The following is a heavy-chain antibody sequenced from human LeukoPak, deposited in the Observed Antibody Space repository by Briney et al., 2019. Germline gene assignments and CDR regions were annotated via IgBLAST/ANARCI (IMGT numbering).Heavy chain of an antibody. V-gene: IGHV3-30-3*01. CDR1: GFTFSSYA. J-gene: IGHJ4*02. D-gene: IGHD3-10*01. CDR2: ISYDGSNK. Sequence: PGGSLRPSCAASGFTFSSYAMHWVRQAPGKGLEWVAVISYDGSNKYYADSVKGRFTISRDNSKNTLYLQMNSLRAEDTAVYYCASGAGLWFGELPRRPFDYWGQGTLVTVSS. CDR3: ASGAGLWFGELPRRPFDY.